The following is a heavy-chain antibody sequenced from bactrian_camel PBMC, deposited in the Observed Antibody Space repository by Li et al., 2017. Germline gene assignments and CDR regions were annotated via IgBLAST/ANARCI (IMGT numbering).Heavy chain of an antibody. Sequence: HVQLVESGGGSVQAGGSLQLSCVVSGYTYNPRSNNCVGWFRQVPGKEREGIAHINNAGNTYYADSVKGRFTTSQDNAKSTLCLQMNNLKPEDTTMYYCAAPCGTDCYGGVCLSRLRNNNRWGQGTQVTVS. CDR1: GYTYNPRSNNC. CDR2: INNAGNT. V-gene: IGHV3S53*01. J-gene: IGHJ4*01. D-gene: IGHD3*01. CDR3: AAPCGTDCYGGVCLSRLRNNNR.